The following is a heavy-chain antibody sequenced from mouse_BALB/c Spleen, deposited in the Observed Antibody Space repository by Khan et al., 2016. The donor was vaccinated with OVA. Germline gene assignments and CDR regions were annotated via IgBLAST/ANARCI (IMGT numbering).Heavy chain of an antibody. D-gene: IGHD1-1*01. V-gene: IGHV3-2*02. J-gene: IGHJ2*01. CDR3: ARVYGGDFDY. Sequence: EVQLQESGPGLVKPSQSLSLTCTVTGYSITTDYAWNWIRQFPGNKLEWMGFISYSGNTKYTPSLKSRISITRDTSKNQFFLQLKSVTTEETARYYCARVYGGDFDYWGQGTTLTVSS. CDR1: GYSITTDYA. CDR2: ISYSGNT.